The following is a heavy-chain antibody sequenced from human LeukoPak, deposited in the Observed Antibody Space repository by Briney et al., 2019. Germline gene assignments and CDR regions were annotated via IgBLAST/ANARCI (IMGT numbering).Heavy chain of an antibody. CDR2: IYYSGST. J-gene: IGHJ4*02. CDR1: GGSISSYY. D-gene: IGHD6-19*01. CDR3: ARRTYSSGFDYIDY. Sequence: SETLSLTCTVSGGSISSYYWSWIRQPPGKGLEWIGYIYYSGSTSYNPPLKSRVTISVDTSKSQFSLKLSSVIAADTAVYYCARRTYSSGFDYIDYWGQGTLVTVSS. V-gene: IGHV4-59*08.